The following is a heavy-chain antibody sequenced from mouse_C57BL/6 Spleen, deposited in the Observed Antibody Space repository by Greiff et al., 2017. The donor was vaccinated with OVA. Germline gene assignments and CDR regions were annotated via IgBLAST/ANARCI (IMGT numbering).Heavy chain of an antibody. CDR3: ARDDGNHYARDY. J-gene: IGHJ4*01. V-gene: IGHV1-85*01. Sequence: QVQLQQSGPELVKPGASVKLSCKASGYTFTSYDINWVQQRPGQGLEWIGWIYPRGGSTKYNEKFKGKATLTVETSSSTAYMELHSLTSEDSAVYFCARDDGNHYARDYWGQGTSVTVSS. CDR2: IYPRGGST. D-gene: IGHD2-1*01. CDR1: GYTFTSYD.